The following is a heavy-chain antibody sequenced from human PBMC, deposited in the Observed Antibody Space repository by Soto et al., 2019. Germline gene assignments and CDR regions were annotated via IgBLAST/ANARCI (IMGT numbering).Heavy chain of an antibody. CDR2: IYYSGST. CDR1: AGSIRSGGYY. Sequence: SETLSLTSPVSAGSIRSGGYYWSWLRQHPGKGLEWIGYIYYSGSTYYNPSLKSRVTISVDTSKNQFSLKLSSVTAADTAVYYCARTREGIDYWGQGTLVTVSA. V-gene: IGHV4-31*03. D-gene: IGHD1-26*01. CDR3: ARTREGIDY. J-gene: IGHJ4*02.